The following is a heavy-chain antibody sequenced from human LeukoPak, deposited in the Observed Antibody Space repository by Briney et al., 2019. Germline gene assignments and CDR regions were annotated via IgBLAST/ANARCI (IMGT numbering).Heavy chain of an antibody. Sequence: ASVKVSCKASGYIFTSYGISWVRQAPGQGLEWMGWISAYNGNTNYAQKLQGRVTMTRDTSISTAYMELNRLRSDDTAVYYCATGGGFTVTSYYYYYMDVWGKGTTVTVSS. D-gene: IGHD4-17*01. J-gene: IGHJ6*03. V-gene: IGHV1-18*01. CDR3: ATGGGFTVTSYYYYYMDV. CDR2: ISAYNGNT. CDR1: GYIFTSYG.